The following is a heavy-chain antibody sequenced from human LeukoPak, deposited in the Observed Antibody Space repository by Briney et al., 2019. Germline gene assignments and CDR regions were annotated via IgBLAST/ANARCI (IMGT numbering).Heavy chain of an antibody. Sequence: SETLSLTCAVYGGSFSGYYWSWIRQPPGKGLEWIGEINHSGSTNYNPSLKSRVTISVDTSKNQFSLKLTSVTAADTAVYYCAGAPAGSLKWESPLGYWGQGTLVTVSS. J-gene: IGHJ4*02. CDR3: AGAPAGSLKWESPLGY. CDR1: GGSFSGYY. D-gene: IGHD1-26*01. CDR2: INHSGST. V-gene: IGHV4-34*01.